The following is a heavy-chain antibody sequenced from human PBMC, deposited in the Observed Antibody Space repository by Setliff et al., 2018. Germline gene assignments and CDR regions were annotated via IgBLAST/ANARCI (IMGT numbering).Heavy chain of an antibody. CDR3: ARDPNYYDSSGQLLGDAFDI. Sequence: ASVKVSCKASGYTFTSYYMHWVRQAPGQGLEWMGIINPSGGSTSYAQKFQGRVTMTRDTSTSTVYMELSSLGSEDTAVYYCARDPNYYDSSGQLLGDAFDIWGQGTRVTV. J-gene: IGHJ3*02. CDR2: INPSGGST. CDR1: GYTFTSYY. D-gene: IGHD3-22*01. V-gene: IGHV1-46*01.